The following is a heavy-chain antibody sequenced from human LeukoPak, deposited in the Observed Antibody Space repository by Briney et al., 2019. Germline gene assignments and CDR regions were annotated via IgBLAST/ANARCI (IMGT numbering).Heavy chain of an antibody. D-gene: IGHD2-2*01. CDR3: ARDLGRTTAFDY. CDR2: IWYDGSNK. V-gene: IGHV3-33*01. Sequence: GGSLRLSCAASGFTFSSYGMHWVCQAPGKGLEWVAVIWYDGSNKYYADSVKGRFTISRDNSKNTLYLQMNSLRAGDTAVYYCARDLGRTTAFDYWGQGTLVTVSS. J-gene: IGHJ4*02. CDR1: GFTFSSYG.